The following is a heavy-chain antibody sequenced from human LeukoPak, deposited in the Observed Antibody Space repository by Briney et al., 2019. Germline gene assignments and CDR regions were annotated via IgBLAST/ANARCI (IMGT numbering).Heavy chain of an antibody. V-gene: IGHV1-24*01. CDR3: AKGARIEWFEPATFDF. CDR2: FDPGAGKT. Sequence: GASVKVSCKVSGYALTELSIHWVRQAPGKGLEWMGGFDPGAGKTVYAQKFQGRVTVTEDTSTDTTYMELRSLRSEDTAVYYCAKGARIEWFEPATFDFWGQGTMVTVSS. D-gene: IGHD3-10*01. CDR1: GYALTELS. J-gene: IGHJ3*01.